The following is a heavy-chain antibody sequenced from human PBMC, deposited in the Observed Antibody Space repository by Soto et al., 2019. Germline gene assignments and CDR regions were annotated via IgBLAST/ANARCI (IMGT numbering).Heavy chain of an antibody. CDR2: IYYSGIT. D-gene: IGHD2-15*01. J-gene: IGHJ5*01. CDR3: ARDHYCSVCNCYSYTYIDP. Sequence: PSETVSLTCTVSVDSISGGGFYWSWIRHHPGKGLEWIGYIYYSGITYYNPSLQSRVTISLDTSNNQVSLKLSSVTAADTAVYYCARDHYCSVCNCYSYTYIDPRSQRTPVTVS. V-gene: IGHV4-31*03. CDR1: VDSISGGGFY.